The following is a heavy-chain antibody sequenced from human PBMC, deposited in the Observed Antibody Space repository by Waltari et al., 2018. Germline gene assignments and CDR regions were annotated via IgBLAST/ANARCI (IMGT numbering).Heavy chain of an antibody. CDR3: ATVGEGTSGYYHY. CDR2: IFGDVRT. CDR1: GITGGNSR. V-gene: IGHV3-53*02. J-gene: IGHJ4*02. D-gene: IGHD3-22*01. Sequence: EVQLIETGGGLIQPGGSLRLSCAASGITGGNSRMSWVRQAPGKGLEWVSDIFGDVRTSYAEAVRGRFTISTDTSKNTLYLQMSSLTFEDTATYYCATVGEGTSGYYHYWGQGTLVTVSS.